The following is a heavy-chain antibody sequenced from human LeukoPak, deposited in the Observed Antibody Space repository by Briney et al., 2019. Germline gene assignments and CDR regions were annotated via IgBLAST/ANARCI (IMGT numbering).Heavy chain of an antibody. CDR2: IIPIFNTI. CDR1: GGTLSTYS. V-gene: IGHV1-69*13. D-gene: IGHD4-23*01. J-gene: IGHJ6*02. Sequence: GAPLKVSCKASGGTLSTYSISWVRQAPGQGLEWMGGIIPIFNTINYAQRFKGRVTLTADESTNTAYMELSSLRSEDTAVYYCARGLSRWSTPTSSYYYRMDVWGQGTTVAVSS. CDR3: ARGLSRWSTPTSSYYYRMDV.